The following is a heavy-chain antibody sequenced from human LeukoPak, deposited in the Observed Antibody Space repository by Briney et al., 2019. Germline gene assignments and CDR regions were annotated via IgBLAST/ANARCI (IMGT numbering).Heavy chain of an antibody. CDR3: ARGRRGHILTGYYFDY. J-gene: IGHJ4*02. CDR2: INHSGST. CDR1: GGSTSAYY. V-gene: IGHV4-34*01. Sequence: SETLSLTCAVYGGSTSAYYWSWIRQSPGKGLEWIGEINHSGSTNYNPSFKSRVTMSIDTSKNQFSLKLRSVTAADTAVYYCARGRRGHILTGYYFDYWGQGTLVTVSS. D-gene: IGHD3-9*01.